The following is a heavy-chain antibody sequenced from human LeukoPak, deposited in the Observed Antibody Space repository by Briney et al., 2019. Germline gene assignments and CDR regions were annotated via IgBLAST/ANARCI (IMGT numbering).Heavy chain of an antibody. V-gene: IGHV3-23*01. CDR2: ISGSGGST. CDR3: AKDTSMYSGVDY. D-gene: IGHD2-8*01. CDR1: GFTFSSYS. Sequence: PGGSLRLSCAASGFTFSSYSMNWIRQAPGKGLEWVSAISGSGGSTYYADSVKGRFTISRDNSKNTLYLQMNSLRAEDTAVYYCAKDTSMYSGVDYWGQGTLVTVSS. J-gene: IGHJ4*02.